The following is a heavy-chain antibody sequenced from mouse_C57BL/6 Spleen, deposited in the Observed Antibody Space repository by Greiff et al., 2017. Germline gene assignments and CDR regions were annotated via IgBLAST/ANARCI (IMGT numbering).Heavy chain of an antibody. V-gene: IGHV1-55*01. CDR2: IYPGSGST. CDR1: GYTFTSYW. CDR3: ARRATMVKGGAWCAY. Sequence: QVQLQQPGAELVKPGASVKMSCKASGYTFTSYWITWVKQRPGQGLEWIGDIYPGSGSTNYTEQFKSKATLTVDTSSSTAYMQISSLTSEDSTVYYCARRATMVKGGAWCAYWGQGTLVTVSA. J-gene: IGHJ3*01. D-gene: IGHD2-2*01.